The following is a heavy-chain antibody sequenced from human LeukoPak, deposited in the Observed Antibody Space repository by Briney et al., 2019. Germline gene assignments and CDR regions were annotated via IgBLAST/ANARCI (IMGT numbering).Heavy chain of an antibody. CDR2: IKQDGSEK. CDR1: GFTFSSYW. Sequence: GGSLRLSCAASGFTFSSYWMSWVRQAPGKGLEWAANIKQDGSEKYYVDSVKGRFTISRDNAKNSLYLQMNSLRAEDTAVYYCARVRVVVVSWRYCYYMDVWGKGTTVTVSS. CDR3: ARVRVVVVSWRYCYYMDV. V-gene: IGHV3-7*01. D-gene: IGHD2-15*01. J-gene: IGHJ6*03.